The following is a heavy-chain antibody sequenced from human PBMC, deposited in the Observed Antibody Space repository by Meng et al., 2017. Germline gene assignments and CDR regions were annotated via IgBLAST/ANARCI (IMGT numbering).Heavy chain of an antibody. D-gene: IGHD2-15*01. CDR3: ARVVAATTLFLDY. J-gene: IGHJ4*02. CDR1: AASVRSGNYY. V-gene: IGHV4-61*01. CDR2: IYYSGST. Sequence: PEWGPALAGLSETLSLISLVSAASVRSGNYYGSWIRQPPGKGLGWVAYIYYSGSTNKNPSLKSRVTISVDTSKNQFSLKLSSVTAADTAVYYCARVVAATTLFLDYWGQGTLVTVSS.